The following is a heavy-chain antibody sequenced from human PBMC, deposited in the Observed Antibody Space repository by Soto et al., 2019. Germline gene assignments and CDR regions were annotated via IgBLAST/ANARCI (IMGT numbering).Heavy chain of an antibody. Sequence: QVQLVQSGAEVKKPGSSVKVSCKASGGTFSSYAISWVRQAPGQGLEWMGGIIPIFGTANYAQKFQGRVTITADEPTSTAYMELSSLRSEDTAVYYCARAHPTVVTPKPPYNWFDPWGQGTLVTVSS. J-gene: IGHJ5*02. V-gene: IGHV1-69*01. CDR2: IIPIFGTA. D-gene: IGHD4-17*01. CDR1: GGTFSSYA. CDR3: ARAHPTVVTPKPPYNWFDP.